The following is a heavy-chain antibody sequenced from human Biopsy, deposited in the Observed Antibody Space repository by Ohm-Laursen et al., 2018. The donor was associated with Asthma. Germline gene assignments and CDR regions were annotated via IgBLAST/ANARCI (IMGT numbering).Heavy chain of an antibody. CDR3: ARGPELDV. V-gene: IGHV4-34*01. CDR2: TNERGVT. CDR1: PGSFSGFF. J-gene: IGHJ6*02. Sequence: SDTLSLTCDVYPGSFSGFFWTWIRQSPGKGLEGIGETNERGVTNNNPSLKSRVIISIDTYWNRVSLKLTSVTAADTAVYYCARGPELDVWGQGTTVTVSS.